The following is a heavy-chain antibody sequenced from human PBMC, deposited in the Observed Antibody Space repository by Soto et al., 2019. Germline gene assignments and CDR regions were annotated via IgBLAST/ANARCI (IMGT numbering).Heavy chain of an antibody. CDR2: IYYSGST. D-gene: IGHD6-19*01. CDR1: GGSISSSSYY. CDR3: ARHKEGQWLVKTHFDY. Sequence: QLQLQESGPGLVKPSETLSLTCTVSGGSISSSSYYWGWIRQPPGKGLEWIGSIYYSGSTYYNPSLKSRVTISVDTSKNQFSLKLSSVTAADTAVYYCARHKEGQWLVKTHFDYWGQGTLVTVSS. J-gene: IGHJ4*02. V-gene: IGHV4-39*01.